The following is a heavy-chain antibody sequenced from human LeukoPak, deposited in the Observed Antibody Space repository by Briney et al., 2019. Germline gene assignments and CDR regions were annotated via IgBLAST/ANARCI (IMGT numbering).Heavy chain of an antibody. Sequence: GGTLTLSCSASGFTFNHYDMTRVRPAPGKGPEWVSSISGLSSHIYYGGSVKGRFSISRDNAKNSLYLQMNSLGTDDTAVYFCGRAFPPLRTSSAGDLWGQGTLVTVSS. CDR2: ISGLSSHI. CDR3: GRAFPPLRTSSAGDL. V-gene: IGHV3-21*01. D-gene: IGHD3-16*01. J-gene: IGHJ4*02. CDR1: GFTFNHYD.